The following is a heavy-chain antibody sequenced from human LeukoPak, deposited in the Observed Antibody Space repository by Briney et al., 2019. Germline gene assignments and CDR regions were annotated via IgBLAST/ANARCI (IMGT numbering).Heavy chain of an antibody. J-gene: IGHJ4*02. CDR2: ISYDGNNK. V-gene: IGHV3-30*04. CDR1: GFTFSSYA. CDR3: ARGPRFAIRMIVVVTKGHFDY. D-gene: IGHD3-22*01. Sequence: GGSPRLSCAASGFTFSSYAMHWVRQAPGKGLEWVAVISYDGNNKYYADSVKGRFTISRDNSKNTVYLQMNSLRAEDTAVYYCARGPRFAIRMIVVVTKGHFDYWGQGTLVTVSS.